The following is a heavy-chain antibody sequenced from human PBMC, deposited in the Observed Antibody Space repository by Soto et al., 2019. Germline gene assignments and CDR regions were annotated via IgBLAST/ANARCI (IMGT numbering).Heavy chain of an antibody. CDR3: AKDARKGPHYYYYYGMDV. Sequence: GGSLRLSCAASGFTFSSYAMSWVRQAPGKGLEWVSAISGSGGSTYYADSVKGRFTISRDNSKNTLYLQMNSLRAEDTAVYYCAKDARKGPHYYYYYGMDVWGQGTTVTVSS. J-gene: IGHJ6*02. V-gene: IGHV3-23*01. CDR2: ISGSGGST. CDR1: GFTFSSYA.